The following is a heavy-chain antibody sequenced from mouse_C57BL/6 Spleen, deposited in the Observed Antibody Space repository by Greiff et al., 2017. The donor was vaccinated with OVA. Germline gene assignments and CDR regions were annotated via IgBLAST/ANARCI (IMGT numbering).Heavy chain of an antibody. J-gene: IGHJ2*01. V-gene: IGHV1-82*01. D-gene: IGHD1-1*01. Sequence: QVQLQHSGPELVKPGASVKISCKASGYAFSSSWMNWVKQRPGKGLEWIGRIYPGDGDTNYNGKFKGKATLTADKSSSTAYMQLSSLTSEDSAVYFCARSGYYGSSYDYWGQGTTLTVSS. CDR3: ARSGYYGSSYDY. CDR2: IYPGDGDT. CDR1: GYAFSSSW.